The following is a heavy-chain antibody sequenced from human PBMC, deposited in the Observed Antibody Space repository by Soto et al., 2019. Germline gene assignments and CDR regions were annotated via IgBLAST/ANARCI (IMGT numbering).Heavy chain of an antibody. V-gene: IGHV3-23*01. CDR2: ISGSGGST. J-gene: IGHJ4*02. Sequence: GGSLILSCAASGFTFSSYAMSWVRQAPGKGLEWVSAISGSGGSTYYADSVKGRFTISRDNSKNTLYLQMNSLRAEDTAVYYCAKESLDYYDSSGLDYWGQGTLVTVSS. D-gene: IGHD3-22*01. CDR1: GFTFSSYA. CDR3: AKESLDYYDSSGLDY.